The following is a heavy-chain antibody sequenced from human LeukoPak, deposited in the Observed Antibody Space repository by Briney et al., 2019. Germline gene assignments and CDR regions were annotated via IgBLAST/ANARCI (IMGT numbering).Heavy chain of an antibody. V-gene: IGHV1-2*02. CDR3: ARHRNSQSAGAGDY. D-gene: IGHD1-26*01. CDR2: INPNTGGP. J-gene: IGHJ4*02. CDR1: GYTVAAYY. Sequence: ASVKVSCKASGYTVAAYYIHWVRQAPGQGLEWMGWINPNTGGPFYAQKFQGRVTMTWDTSITTAYTELTRVTSDDTATYYCARHRNSQSAGAGDYWGQGTLVTVSS.